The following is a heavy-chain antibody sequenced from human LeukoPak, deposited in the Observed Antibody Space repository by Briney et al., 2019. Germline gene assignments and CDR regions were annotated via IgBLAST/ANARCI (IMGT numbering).Heavy chain of an antibody. CDR2: IKSKTDGGTT. J-gene: IGHJ6*02. CDR3: TTVGVPAGFYGMDV. D-gene: IGHD2-2*01. CDR1: GFTFSNAW. Sequence: GRSLRLSCAASGFTFSNAWMSWVRQATGKGLEWVGRIKSKTDGGTTDYAAPVKGRFTISRDDSKNTLYLQMNSLKTEDTAVYYCTTVGVPAGFYGMDVWGQGTTVTVSS. V-gene: IGHV3-15*01.